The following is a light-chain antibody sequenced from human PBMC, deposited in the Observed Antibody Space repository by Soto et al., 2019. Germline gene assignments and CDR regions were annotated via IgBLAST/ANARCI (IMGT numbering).Light chain of an antibody. CDR3: QQSYSSSWT. V-gene: IGKV1-39*01. CDR2: GAS. J-gene: IGKJ1*01. Sequence: DIQITQSPSSLSASVGDRVTITCRASQSISNYLNWYQHKPGKAPKVLIYGASNLQSGVPSRFSGSGSGTDFTLTISSLQREDFATYFCQQSYSSSWTFGPGTKVEI. CDR1: QSISNY.